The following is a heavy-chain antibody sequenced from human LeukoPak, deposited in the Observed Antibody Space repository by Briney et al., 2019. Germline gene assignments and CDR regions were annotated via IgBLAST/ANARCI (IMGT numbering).Heavy chain of an antibody. D-gene: IGHD1-7*01. CDR2: IYHSGST. J-gene: IGHJ3*02. CDR1: GGSISSGGYY. CDR3: ARDKLELDAFDI. Sequence: PSQTLSLTCTVSGGSISSGGYYWSWIRQPPGKGLEWIGYIYHSGSTYYNPSLKSRVTISVDRSKNQFSLKLSSVTAADTAVYYCARDKLELDAFDIWGQGTMVTVSS. V-gene: IGHV4-30-2*01.